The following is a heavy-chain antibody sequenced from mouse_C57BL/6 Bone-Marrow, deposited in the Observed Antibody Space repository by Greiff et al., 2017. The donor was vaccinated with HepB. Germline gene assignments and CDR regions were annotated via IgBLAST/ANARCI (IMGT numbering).Heavy chain of an antibody. CDR3: SREGISTTKWYVDV. CDR2: ILPGSGST. D-gene: IGHD1-1*01. V-gene: IGHV1-9*01. Sequence: VQLQQSGAELMKPGASVKLSCKATGYTFTGYWIEWVKQRPGHGLEWIGEILPGSGSTNYTEKFKGKATFTADTSSNTAYMQLSSLTTEDSAIYYCSREGISTTKWYVDVWGTGTTVTVSS. J-gene: IGHJ1*03. CDR1: GYTFTGYW.